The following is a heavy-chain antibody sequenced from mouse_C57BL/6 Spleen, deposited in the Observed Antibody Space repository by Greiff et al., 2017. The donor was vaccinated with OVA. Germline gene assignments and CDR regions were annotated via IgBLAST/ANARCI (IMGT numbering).Heavy chain of an antibody. CDR3: ARGKASYDPYAMDY. Sequence: QVQLQQPGAELVKPGASVKLSCKASGYTFTSYWMQWVKQRPGQGLEWIGEIDPSDSYTNYNQKFKGKATLTVDTSSSTAYMQLSSLTSEDSAVYYCARGKASYDPYAMDYWGQGTSVTVSS. V-gene: IGHV1-50*01. D-gene: IGHD2-3*01. J-gene: IGHJ4*01. CDR2: IDPSDSYT. CDR1: GYTFTSYW.